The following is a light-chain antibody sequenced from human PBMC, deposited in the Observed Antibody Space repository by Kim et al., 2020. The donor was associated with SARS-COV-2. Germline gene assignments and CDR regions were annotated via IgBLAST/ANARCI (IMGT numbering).Light chain of an antibody. CDR3: QQYNNSYT. J-gene: IGKJ2*01. CDR1: QSVSSN. CDR2: GAS. Sequence: LSVSPGERATISCRASQSVSSNLAWYQQKPGQAPSLLIYGASTRANGIPARFSGSGSGKEFTLTISSLQSEDFAVYYCQQYNNSYTFGQGTKLEI. V-gene: IGKV3-15*01.